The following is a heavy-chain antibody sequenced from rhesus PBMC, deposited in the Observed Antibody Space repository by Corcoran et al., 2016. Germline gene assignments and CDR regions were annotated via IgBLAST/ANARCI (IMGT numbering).Heavy chain of an antibody. V-gene: IGHV3S5*01. CDR2: INSGEGIT. CDR3: AKVPRPSIVTIPSYYFDS. CDR1: GFTFSSYR. J-gene: IGHJ4*01. D-gene: IGHD5-12*01. Sequence: EVQLVETGGGLVQPGGSLKLSCAASGFTFSSYRMSWVRQAPGNGLVCVSAINSGEGITSYADSVKGRFTISGDHSKNTLSLQMNSLRADDTAVYYCAKVPRPSIVTIPSYYFDSWGQGVLVTVSS.